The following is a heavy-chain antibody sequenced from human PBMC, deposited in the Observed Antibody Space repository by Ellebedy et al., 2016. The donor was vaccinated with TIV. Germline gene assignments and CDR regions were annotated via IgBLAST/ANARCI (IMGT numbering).Heavy chain of an antibody. J-gene: IGHJ4*02. CDR3: ARDRHCVGGRCYSV. Sequence: GESLKISCAASGFTFSSFGMHWVRQAPGKGLEWVSLIYSGGDRYYADSVKGRFTISRDNSNNTVYLQMNSLRVEDTAVYYCARDRHCVGGRCYSVWGQGTLVTVSS. CDR2: IYSGGDR. V-gene: IGHV3-53*01. D-gene: IGHD2-15*01. CDR1: GFTFSSFG.